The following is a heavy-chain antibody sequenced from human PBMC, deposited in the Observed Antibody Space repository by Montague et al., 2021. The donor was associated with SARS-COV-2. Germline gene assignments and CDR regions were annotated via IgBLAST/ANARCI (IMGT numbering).Heavy chain of an antibody. D-gene: IGHD4-17*01. CDR3: ASYRDYGDYY. V-gene: IGHV4-30-2*01. CDR2: IHHSGNT. CDR1: GGSVSSGGYS. Sequence: TLSLTCAVSGGSVSSGGYSWFWIREPPGKGLEWIGHIHHSGNTYYNPSLKSRATISGDRPKNQFSLRVTSVSAADTAVYSCASYRDYGDYYWGQGILLSVSS. J-gene: IGHJ4*02.